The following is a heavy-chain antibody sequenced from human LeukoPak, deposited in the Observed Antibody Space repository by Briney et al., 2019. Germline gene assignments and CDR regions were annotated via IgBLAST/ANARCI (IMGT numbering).Heavy chain of an antibody. CDR2: ITYDGSST. J-gene: IGHJ6*01. CDR1: GFTFSSYG. Sequence: GRSLRLSCAASGFTFSSYGMHWVRQAPGKGLEWVSVITYDGSSTYYADSVKGRFTISRDNSKNTLYLQMNSLRAEDTAVYYCVGYSRSWLVFYYKFYGIDVWGEGTKVTVS. D-gene: IGHD6-13*01. V-gene: IGHV3-30*03. CDR3: VGYSRSWLVFYYKFYGIDV.